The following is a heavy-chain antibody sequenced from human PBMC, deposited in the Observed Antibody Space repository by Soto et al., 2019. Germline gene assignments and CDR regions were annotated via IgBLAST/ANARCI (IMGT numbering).Heavy chain of an antibody. V-gene: IGHV4-61*03. CDR3: ARVENDSSGYPKKWFDY. J-gene: IGHJ4*02. CDR1: GASVRSPSYY. D-gene: IGHD3-22*01. Sequence: QVQLQESGPGLVKPSETLSLTCSVSGASVRSPSYYWSWIRQPPGKGLEWIGDISYSGSTNDNISLKSRVTISAEASKNHLSLKVRSVTTADTAVYYCARVENDSSGYPKKWFDYWGQGTLVTVSS. CDR2: ISYSGST.